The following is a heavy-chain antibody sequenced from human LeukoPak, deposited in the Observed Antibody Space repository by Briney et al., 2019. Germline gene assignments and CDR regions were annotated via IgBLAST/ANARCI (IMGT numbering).Heavy chain of an antibody. CDR3: ARSSRTSPVVAKDY. J-gene: IGHJ4*02. V-gene: IGHV1-2*02. CDR2: INPNSGGT. CDR1: GYTFTGYY. D-gene: IGHD2-21*01. Sequence: VASVKVSCKASGYTFTGYYMHWVRQAPGQGLEWMGWINPNSGGTNYAQKFQGRVTMTRDTSISTAYMELSRLRSDDTAVYYCARSSRTSPVVAKDYWGQGTLVTVSS.